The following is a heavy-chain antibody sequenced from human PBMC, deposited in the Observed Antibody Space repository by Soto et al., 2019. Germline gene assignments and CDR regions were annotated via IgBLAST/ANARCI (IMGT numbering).Heavy chain of an antibody. Sequence: QVPLVQSGAEVKKPGASVKVSCKASGYTFTSHGISWVRQAPGQGLEWMGWISAYNGDTNYAQKLQGRVTVTTDTSTSTAYMELRSLRSEDTAVYYCARMVRGSNIDYYHYMDDWGKGTTVTVSS. CDR1: GYTFTSHG. CDR3: ARMVRGSNIDYYHYMDD. D-gene: IGHD3-10*01. V-gene: IGHV1-18*01. J-gene: IGHJ6*03. CDR2: ISAYNGDT.